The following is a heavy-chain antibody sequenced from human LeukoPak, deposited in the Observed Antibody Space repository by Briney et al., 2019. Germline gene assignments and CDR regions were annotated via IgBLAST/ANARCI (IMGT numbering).Heavy chain of an antibody. V-gene: IGHV1-69*04. CDR2: IIPILGIA. Sequence: GSSVKVSCKASGGTFSSYAISWVRQAPGQGLEWMGRIIPILGIANYAQKFQGRVTITADKSTSTAYMELSSLRSEDTAVYYCARDNILTGYYKGWFDPWGRGTLVTVSS. CDR1: GGTFSSYA. J-gene: IGHJ5*02. CDR3: ARDNILTGYYKGWFDP. D-gene: IGHD3-9*01.